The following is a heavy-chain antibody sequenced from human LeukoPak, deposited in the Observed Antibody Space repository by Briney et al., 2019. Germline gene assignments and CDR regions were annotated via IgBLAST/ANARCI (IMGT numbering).Heavy chain of an antibody. V-gene: IGHV1-69*04. J-gene: IGHJ4*02. D-gene: IGHD3-9*01. CDR1: GGTFSSYA. CDR2: IIPILGTP. CDR3: AGARVAVTGYYYFDY. Sequence: ASLKLSCKASGGTFSSYAISWVRQAPGQGVEWRGRIIPILGTPNYAQKFQGRVTITADKSTSTAFMELSSLSSDDMAVYYCAGARVAVTGYYYFDYWGQGTLVPVSS.